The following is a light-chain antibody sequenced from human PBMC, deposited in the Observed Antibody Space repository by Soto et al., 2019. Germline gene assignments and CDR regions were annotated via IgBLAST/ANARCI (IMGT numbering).Light chain of an antibody. V-gene: IGKV3D-15*01. CDR2: GAS. CDR3: QQYNSYWT. CDR1: QSINSD. Sequence: EIVMTQSPATLSVSPGETTRLSCRASQSINSDVAWYQQKVGQTPRLLIHGASTRATGIAARFSGSGSGTEFTLTISSLQPDDFATYYCQQYNSYWTFGQGTKVDI. J-gene: IGKJ1*01.